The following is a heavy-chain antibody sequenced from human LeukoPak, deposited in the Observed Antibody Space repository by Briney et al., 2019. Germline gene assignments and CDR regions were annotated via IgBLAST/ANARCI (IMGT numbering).Heavy chain of an antibody. CDR1: GFMFSSNW. CDR3: ARDKIVGATNFDY. Sequence: PGGSLRLSCAASGFMFSSNWMSWVRLAPGKGLEWVANIKQDGSEKYYVDSVKGRFTISRDNAKNSLYLQMNSLRAEDTAVYYCARDKIVGATNFDYWGQGTLVTVSS. D-gene: IGHD1-26*01. CDR2: IKQDGSEK. V-gene: IGHV3-7*01. J-gene: IGHJ4*02.